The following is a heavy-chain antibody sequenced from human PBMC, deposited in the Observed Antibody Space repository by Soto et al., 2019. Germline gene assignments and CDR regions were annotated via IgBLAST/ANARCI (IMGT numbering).Heavy chain of an antibody. CDR1: GFTFSNAW. V-gene: IGHV3-15*07. J-gene: IGHJ5*02. CDR3: TTRSAP. Sequence: EVQLVASGGGLVKPGGSLRLSCAASGFTFSNAWMNWVRQAPGKGLEWVGRITTKTDGGGAIDYAAPVKGRFTISRDDSKNTLFLQMNSLKVDDTAVYYCTTRSAPWGQGTLVTVSS. D-gene: IGHD3-10*01. CDR2: ITTKTDGGGAI.